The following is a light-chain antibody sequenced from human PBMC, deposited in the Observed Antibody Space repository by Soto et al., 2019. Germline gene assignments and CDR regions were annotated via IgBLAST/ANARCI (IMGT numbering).Light chain of an antibody. J-gene: IGLJ2*01. Sequence: QSVLTQPASVSGSPGQSITISCTGTSSDIGDYNYVSWYQQLPGKAPKLMIYEVTSRPSGVSDRFSGSKSGNTASLTISGLQAEDEAHYYCSSFTISNTLIFGGGTKLTVL. V-gene: IGLV2-14*03. CDR1: SSDIGDYNY. CDR3: SSFTISNTLI. CDR2: EVT.